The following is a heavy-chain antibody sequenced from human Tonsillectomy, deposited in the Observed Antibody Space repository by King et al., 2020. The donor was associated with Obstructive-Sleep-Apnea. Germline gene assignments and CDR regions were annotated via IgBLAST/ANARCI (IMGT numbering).Heavy chain of an antibody. CDR2: INPNSGCT. Sequence: QLVQSGAEVKKPGASVKVSCKSSGYTFTVYFLHWLRQAPGQGVEWIGRINPNSGCTNYAQKFQGRVTMTRDTSISTAYMDLNRLRSDDTAVYYCARDNDDILSRDVFDIWGQGTMVTVAS. J-gene: IGHJ3*02. D-gene: IGHD3-9*01. CDR1: GYTFTVYF. V-gene: IGHV1-2*06. CDR3: ARDNDDILSRDVFDI.